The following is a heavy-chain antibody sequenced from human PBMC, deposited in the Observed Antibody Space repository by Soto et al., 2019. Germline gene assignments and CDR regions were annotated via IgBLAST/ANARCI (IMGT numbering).Heavy chain of an antibody. Sequence: QVQLVESGGGVVQPGRSLRLSCAASGFTFSSYAMHWVRQAPGKGLEWVALISYDGSNKYYADSVKGRFSISRDNSKNTLYLQMNSLRAEDTAVYYYARERWEMATPSFDYWGQGTLVTVSS. D-gene: IGHD5-12*01. CDR1: GFTFSSYA. CDR2: ISYDGSNK. CDR3: ARERWEMATPSFDY. V-gene: IGHV3-30-3*01. J-gene: IGHJ4*02.